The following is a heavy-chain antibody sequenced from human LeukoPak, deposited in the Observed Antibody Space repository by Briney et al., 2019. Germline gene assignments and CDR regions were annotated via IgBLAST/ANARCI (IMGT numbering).Heavy chain of an antibody. CDR2: IWYDGSNK. V-gene: IGHV3-33*01. Sequence: GSLRLSCAASGFTLSSYAMHWVRKPPGKGLELVAVIWYDGSNKYYADSVKGRFTISRDNSKNTLYLQMNSLRAEDTAVYYCTSGYPLYFDYWGQGTLVTVSS. D-gene: IGHD6-25*01. CDR3: TSGYPLYFDY. J-gene: IGHJ4*02. CDR1: GFTLSSYA.